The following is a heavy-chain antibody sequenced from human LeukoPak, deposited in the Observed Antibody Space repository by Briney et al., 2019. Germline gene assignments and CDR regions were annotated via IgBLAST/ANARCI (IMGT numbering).Heavy chain of an antibody. V-gene: IGHV4-59*01. J-gene: IGHJ4*02. Sequence: SETLSLTCTVSGGSISSYYWSWIRQPPGKGLEWIGYIYYSGSTNYNPSLKSRVTISVDTSKNQFSLKLSSVTAADTAVYYCARAWNYEGTTDYLGQGTLVTVSS. CDR1: GGSISSYY. CDR3: ARAWNYEGTTDY. CDR2: IYYSGST. D-gene: IGHD1-7*01.